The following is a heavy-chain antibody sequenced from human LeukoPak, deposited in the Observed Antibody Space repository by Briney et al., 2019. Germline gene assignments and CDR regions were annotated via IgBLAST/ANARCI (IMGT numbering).Heavy chain of an antibody. J-gene: IGHJ4*02. V-gene: IGHV1-46*01. Sequence: GASVKVSCKTSRYTFTSYHMHWVRQAPGQGLEWVGILKSGGDTTVYAQKFQGRVTVTRDTSTSTVYMELSSLSSEDTALYYCVREEAHTYNFDFWGQGTLVTVSS. CDR2: LKSGGDTT. CDR3: VREEAHTYNFDF. D-gene: IGHD2-2*02. CDR1: RYTFTSYH.